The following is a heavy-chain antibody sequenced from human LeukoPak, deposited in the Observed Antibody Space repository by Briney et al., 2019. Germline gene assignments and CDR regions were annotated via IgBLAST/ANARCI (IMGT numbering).Heavy chain of an antibody. Sequence: GGSLRLSCAASGFTFSSYDMHWVREATGKGLEWVSAIGTTGDTYYPGSVKGRFTISRENAKNSLYLQMNSLRAGDTAVYYCARARNDYYDPWGQGTLVTVSS. D-gene: IGHD1-1*01. CDR3: ARARNDYYDP. CDR1: GFTFSSYD. CDR2: IGTTGDT. J-gene: IGHJ5*02. V-gene: IGHV3-13*01.